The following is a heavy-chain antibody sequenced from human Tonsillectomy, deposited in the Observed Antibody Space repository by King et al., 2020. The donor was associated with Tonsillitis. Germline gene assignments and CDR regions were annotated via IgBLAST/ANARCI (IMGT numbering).Heavy chain of an antibody. CDR1: GFTFSSYW. Sequence: VQLVESGGGLVQPGGSLRLSCAASGFTFSSYWMHWVRHAPGKGLVWVSRVDTDETNIRYADSVKGRFTISRDNAKNTLYLQMNSLRADDTAVYYCARDQSVAGPTTYDFWGQGTLVTVSS. CDR3: ARDQSVAGPTTYDF. CDR2: VDTDETNI. J-gene: IGHJ4*02. D-gene: IGHD6-19*01. V-gene: IGHV3-74*01.